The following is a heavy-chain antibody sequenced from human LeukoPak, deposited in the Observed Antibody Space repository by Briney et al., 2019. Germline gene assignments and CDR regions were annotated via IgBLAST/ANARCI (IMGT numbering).Heavy chain of an antibody. V-gene: IGHV4-34*01. J-gene: IGHJ5*02. Sequence: SETLSLTCAVYGGSFSGYYWSWIRQPPGKGLEWIGEINHSGSTNYNPSLKSRVTISVDTSKNQFSLKLSSVTAADTAVYYCARGQTERVVGCSSWFDPWGQGTLVTVYS. CDR3: ARGQTERVVGCSSWFDP. CDR2: INHSGST. D-gene: IGHD2-15*01. CDR1: GGSFSGYY.